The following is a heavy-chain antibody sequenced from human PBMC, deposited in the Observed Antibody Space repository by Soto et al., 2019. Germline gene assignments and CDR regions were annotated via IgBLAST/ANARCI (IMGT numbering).Heavy chain of an antibody. V-gene: IGHV5-10-1*01. Sequence: SLTISYERFGNNFTTYWIIWMPQMPGKDMEWMGNIDPTDSFTNYSPSFQGHVTISTDKSMSTAYLQWGTLKASDTAMYYCVKWGGDFWGR. CDR1: GNNFTTYW. CDR3: VKWGGDF. CDR2: IDPTDSFT. D-gene: IGHD2-8*01. J-gene: IGHJ2*01.